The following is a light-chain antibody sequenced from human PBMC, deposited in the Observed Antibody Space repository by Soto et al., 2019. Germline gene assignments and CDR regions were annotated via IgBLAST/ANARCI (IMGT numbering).Light chain of an antibody. Sequence: SYELTQPSSVSVSPGQTARITCSGDVLAKKYARWFQQKPGQAPMVVIYKDSERPAGITERFSGSSSGTTVTLTISGAQVEDEADYYCYSATHNTLGVFGGGTKVTVL. V-gene: IGLV3-27*01. CDR3: YSATHNTLGV. J-gene: IGLJ3*02. CDR2: KDS. CDR1: VLAKKY.